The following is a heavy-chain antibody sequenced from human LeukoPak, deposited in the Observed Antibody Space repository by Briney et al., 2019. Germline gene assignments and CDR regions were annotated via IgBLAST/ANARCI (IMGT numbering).Heavy chain of an antibody. V-gene: IGHV3-15*01. Sequence: GGSLRLSCAASGFTFSNAWMSWVRQAPGKGLEWVGRIKSKTDGGTTDYAAPVKGRFTISRDDSKNTRYLQMNSLRAEDTAVYYCAKGYYYGSGSYWGNYFDYWGQGTLVTVSS. CDR3: AKGYYYGSGSYWGNYFDY. J-gene: IGHJ4*02. CDR1: GFTFSNAW. CDR2: IKSKTDGGTT. D-gene: IGHD3-10*01.